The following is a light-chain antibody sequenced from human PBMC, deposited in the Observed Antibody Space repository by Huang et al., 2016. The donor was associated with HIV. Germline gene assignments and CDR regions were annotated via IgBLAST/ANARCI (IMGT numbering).Light chain of an antibody. Sequence: DIVMTQSPLSLPVTPGEPASISCTSSQSLLHSNGYNYLDWYLQKPGQSPQLLIYLGSNRASGVPDRFSGSGSGTDFTLQISRVEAEDVGVYYCMQALQTITFGQGTRLEIE. CDR1: QSLLHSNGYNY. CDR2: LGS. J-gene: IGKJ5*01. CDR3: MQALQTIT. V-gene: IGKV2-28*01.